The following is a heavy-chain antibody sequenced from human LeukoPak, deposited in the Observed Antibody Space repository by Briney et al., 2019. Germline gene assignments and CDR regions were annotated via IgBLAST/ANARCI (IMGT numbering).Heavy chain of an antibody. V-gene: IGHV3-9*01. D-gene: IGHD1-26*01. J-gene: IGHJ4*02. CDR3: ARGPGYSAALPGDY. Sequence: GRSLRLSCAASGFTFDDYAMHWVRQAPGKGLEWVSGISWNSGSIGYADSVKGRFTISRDNAKNSLYLQMDSLRAEDTAVCYCARGPGYSAALPGDYWGQGTLVTVSS. CDR1: GFTFDDYA. CDR2: ISWNSGSI.